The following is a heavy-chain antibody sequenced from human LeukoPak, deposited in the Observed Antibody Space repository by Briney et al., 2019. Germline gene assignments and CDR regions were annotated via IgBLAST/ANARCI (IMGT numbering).Heavy chain of an antibody. CDR2: INHSGST. J-gene: IGHJ3*02. D-gene: IGHD6-19*01. V-gene: IGHV4-34*01. CDR3: ASSSGRGAFDI. CDR1: GGSFSGYY. Sequence: SETLSLTCAVYGGSFSGYYWSWIRQPPGKGLEWIGEINHSGSTNYNPSLKSRVAIPVDTSKNQFSLKLSSVTAADTAVYYCASSSGRGAFDIWGQGTMVTVSS.